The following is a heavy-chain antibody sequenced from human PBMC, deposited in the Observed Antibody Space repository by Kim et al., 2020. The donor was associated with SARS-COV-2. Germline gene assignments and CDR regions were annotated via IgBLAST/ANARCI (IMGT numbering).Heavy chain of an antibody. V-gene: IGHV3-7*01. CDR3: ARGRPGWFGIEDAFDI. CDR2: IKQDVSEK. D-gene: IGHD3-10*01. CDR1: GFTFGSYW. Sequence: GGSLRLSCTSSGFTFGSYWMSWVRQAPGKGLEWVANIKQDVSEKYYVDSVKGRFTISRDNAKNSLYLQMNSLRAEDTAVYYCARGRPGWFGIEDAFDIWGQGTMVTVSS. J-gene: IGHJ3*02.